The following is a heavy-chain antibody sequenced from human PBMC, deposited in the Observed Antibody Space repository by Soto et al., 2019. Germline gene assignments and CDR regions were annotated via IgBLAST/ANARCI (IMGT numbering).Heavy chain of an antibody. CDR1: GFTFSSYA. D-gene: IGHD6-6*01. J-gene: IGHJ5*02. CDR3: ARKRIAARCVDP. CDR2: ISYDGSNK. V-gene: IGHV3-30-3*01. Sequence: QVQLVESGGGVVQPGRSLRLSCAASGFTFSSYAMHWVRQAPGKGLEWVAVISYDGSNKYYADSVKGRFTICRDNSKNTLYLQMNSLRAEDTAVYYCARKRIAARCVDPWGQGTLVTVSS.